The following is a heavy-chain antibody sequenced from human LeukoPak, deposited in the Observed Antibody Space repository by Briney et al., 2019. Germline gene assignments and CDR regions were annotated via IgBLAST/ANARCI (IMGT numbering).Heavy chain of an antibody. J-gene: IGHJ5*02. CDR2: INHSGST. V-gene: IGHV4-34*01. Sequence: KSSETLSLTCAVYGGSFSGYYWSWIRQTPGKGLEWIGEINHSGSTNYNPSLKSRVTISVDTSKNQFSLKLSSVTAADTAVYYCARLPYYYGSGGFDPWGQGTLVTVSS. CDR3: ARLPYYYGSGGFDP. CDR1: GGSFSGYY. D-gene: IGHD3-10*01.